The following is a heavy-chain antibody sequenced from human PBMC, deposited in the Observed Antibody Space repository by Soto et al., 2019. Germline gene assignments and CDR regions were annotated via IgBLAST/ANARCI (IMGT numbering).Heavy chain of an antibody. CDR3: VGYYYDSSGSIDY. CDR1: GGSFSGYY. J-gene: IGHJ4*02. Sequence: QVQLQQWGAGLLKPSETLSLTCAVYGGSFSGYYWSWIRQPPGKGLEWIGEINHSGSTNYIPSRKSRVTISVDTSKNQFSLKLSSVTAADTAVYYCVGYYYDSSGSIDYWGQGTLVTVSS. V-gene: IGHV4-34*01. CDR2: INHSGST. D-gene: IGHD3-22*01.